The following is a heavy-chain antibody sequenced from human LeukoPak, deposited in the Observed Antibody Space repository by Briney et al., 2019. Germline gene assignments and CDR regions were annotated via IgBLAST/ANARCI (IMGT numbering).Heavy chain of an antibody. D-gene: IGHD3-3*01. CDR1: GGSIGTFH. CDR3: AGSIFGVVIKGLGIDY. CDR2: IYYSGST. V-gene: IGHV4-59*01. J-gene: IGHJ4*02. Sequence: SETPSLTCSVSGGSIGTFHWHWIRQPPGKGLEWIGYIYYSGSTNYNPSLKSRVTISVDTSKNQFSLKLSSVTAADTAVYYCAGSIFGVVIKGLGIDYWGQGTLVTVSS.